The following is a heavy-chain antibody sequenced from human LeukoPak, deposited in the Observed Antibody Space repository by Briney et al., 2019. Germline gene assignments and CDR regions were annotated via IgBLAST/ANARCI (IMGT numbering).Heavy chain of an antibody. J-gene: IGHJ4*02. CDR3: ARDRGSGWYY. CDR1: GFTFTSYS. V-gene: IGHV3-23*01. Sequence: GGSLRLSCAASGFTFTSYSMSWVRQAPGKGLEWVSGTSDRGDYTYYADSVKGRFTISRDNSKNTLYLQMNSLRAEDTAVYYCARDRGSGWYYWGQGTLVTVSS. D-gene: IGHD6-19*01. CDR2: TSDRGDYT.